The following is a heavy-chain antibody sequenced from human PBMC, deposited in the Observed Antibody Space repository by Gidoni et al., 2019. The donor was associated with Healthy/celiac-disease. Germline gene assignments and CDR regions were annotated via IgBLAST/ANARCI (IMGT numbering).Heavy chain of an antibody. CDR2: IYHSGST. D-gene: IGHD6-19*01. J-gene: IGHJ2*01. CDR3: ARESGQWLVLTYWYFDL. V-gene: IGHV4-4*02. CDR1: GGSIRSSNW. Sequence: QVQLQESGPGLVKPSGTLSLTCAVSGGSIRSSNWWSWVRQPPGKGLEWIGEIYHSGSTNYNPSLKSRVTISVDKSKNQFSLKLSSVTAADTAVYYCARESGQWLVLTYWYFDLWGRGTLVTVSS.